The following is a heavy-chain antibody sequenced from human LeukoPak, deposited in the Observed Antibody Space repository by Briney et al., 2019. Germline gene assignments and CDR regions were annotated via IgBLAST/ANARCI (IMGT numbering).Heavy chain of an antibody. CDR3: ARGPYYYDSSGWNY. Sequence: SETLSLTCAVYGGSFSGYYWSWIRQPPGKGLEWIGEINHSGSTNYNPSLKSRVTIPVDTSKNQFSLKLSSVTAADTAVYYCARGPYYYDSSGWNYWGQGTLVTVSS. J-gene: IGHJ4*02. V-gene: IGHV4-34*01. CDR1: GGSFSGYY. D-gene: IGHD3-22*01. CDR2: INHSGST.